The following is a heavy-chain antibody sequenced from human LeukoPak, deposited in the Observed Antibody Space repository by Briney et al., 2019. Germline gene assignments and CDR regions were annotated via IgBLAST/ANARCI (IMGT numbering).Heavy chain of an antibody. CDR3: ARGPVPLRGYSYGNSQPFDP. V-gene: IGHV1-2*02. Sequence: ASVRVSCKASGYTFTGYYMHWVRQAPGQGLEWMGWINPNSGGTNYAQKFQGRVTMTRDTSISTAYMELSRLRSDDTAVYYCARGPVPLRGYSYGNSQPFDPWGQGTLVTVSS. CDR1: GYTFTGYY. J-gene: IGHJ5*02. D-gene: IGHD5-18*01. CDR2: INPNSGGT.